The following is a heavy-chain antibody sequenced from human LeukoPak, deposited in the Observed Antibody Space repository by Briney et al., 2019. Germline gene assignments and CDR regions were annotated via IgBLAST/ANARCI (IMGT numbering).Heavy chain of an antibody. V-gene: IGHV3-48*03. CDR3: ARGHSIAARYDAFDI. CDR2: ISSSGDTI. J-gene: IGHJ3*02. Sequence: GGSLRLSCAASEFTFTSYELNWVRQARAKGLEGVSYISSSGDTISYADSAKGRCTIYRDNAKNSLYLQVISLRAEDTAVYYCARGHSIAARYDAFDIWGQGTMVTVSS. D-gene: IGHD6-6*01. CDR1: EFTFTSYE.